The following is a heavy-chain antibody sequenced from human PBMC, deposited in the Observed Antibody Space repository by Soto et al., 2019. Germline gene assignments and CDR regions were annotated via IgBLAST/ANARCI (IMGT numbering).Heavy chain of an antibody. Sequence: GGSLRLSCAASGFTFSSYAMYWVRQAPGKGLEWVAFISYDGSNKYYADSVKGRFTISRDNSKSTLYLQMNSLRAEDTAVYFCVRVSMVRGLPTFDYWGQGTLVTVSS. CDR2: ISYDGSNK. D-gene: IGHD3-10*01. CDR3: VRVSMVRGLPTFDY. CDR1: GFTFSSYA. V-gene: IGHV3-30-3*01. J-gene: IGHJ4*02.